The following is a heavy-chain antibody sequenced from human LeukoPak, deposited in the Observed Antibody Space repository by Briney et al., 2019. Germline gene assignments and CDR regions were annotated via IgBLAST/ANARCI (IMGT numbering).Heavy chain of an antibody. V-gene: IGHV3-30*18. D-gene: IGHD3-10*01. CDR2: ISYDGSNK. CDR1: GFTFSSYG. CDR3: AKDYYGSGSYYGPHDY. Sequence: GGSLRLSCAASGFTFSSYGMHWVRQAPGKGLEWVAVISYDGSNKYYADSVKGRFTISGDNSKNTLYLQMNSLRAEDTAVYYCAKDYYGSGSYYGPHDYWGQGTLVTVSS. J-gene: IGHJ4*02.